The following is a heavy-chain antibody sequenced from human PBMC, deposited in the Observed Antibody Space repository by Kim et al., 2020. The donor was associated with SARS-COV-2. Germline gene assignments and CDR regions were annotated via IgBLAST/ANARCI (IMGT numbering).Heavy chain of an antibody. J-gene: IGHJ4*02. V-gene: IGHV3-33*01. Sequence: SQTYHAGDVKGRFPISRVKSKNTLYLQLNSLRAEDTAVYYCARDLTGSIDNWGQGTLVTVSS. D-gene: IGHD1-1*01. CDR3: ARDLTGSIDN. CDR2: SQT.